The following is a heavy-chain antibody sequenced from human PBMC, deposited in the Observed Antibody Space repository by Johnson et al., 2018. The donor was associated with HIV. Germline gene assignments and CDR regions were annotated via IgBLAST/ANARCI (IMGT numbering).Heavy chain of an antibody. V-gene: IGHV3-13*01. J-gene: IGHJ3*02. Sequence: VQLVESGGGVVQPGRSLRLSCAASGFTFRNYDMHWVRQATVKSLEWVSAIGSAGDTYYSGSVKGGFPLSRESAKNSLYLQLNSLRAEDQAVYYCAKDAAAAALRAFATWGQGTMVTVSS. CDR2: IGSAGDT. CDR3: AKDAAAAALRAFAT. CDR1: GFTFRNYD. D-gene: IGHD6-13*01.